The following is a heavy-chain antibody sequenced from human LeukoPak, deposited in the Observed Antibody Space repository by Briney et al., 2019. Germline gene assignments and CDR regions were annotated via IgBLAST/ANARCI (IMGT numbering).Heavy chain of an antibody. CDR1: GFTLSSYA. D-gene: IGHD6-13*01. CDR2: VSNGGDYS. J-gene: IGHJ4*02. Sequence: QPGGSLRLSCAASGFTLSSYAMSWVRPAPGKGLEWFSAVSNGGDYSYYADSVKGRFTVSRDNSKNTLYLQMNNLRAEDTAIYYCARVHSSSWSLRLYFDYWGQGTLVTVSS. V-gene: IGHV3-23*01. CDR3: ARVHSSSWSLRLYFDY.